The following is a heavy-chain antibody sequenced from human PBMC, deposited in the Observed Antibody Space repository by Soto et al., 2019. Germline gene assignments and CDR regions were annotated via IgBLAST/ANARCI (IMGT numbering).Heavy chain of an antibody. Sequence: GGSLRLSCAASGFTFSSYWMHWVRQAPGKGLVWVSRINSDGGSTSYADSVKGRFTISRDNAKNTLYLQMNSLRAEDTAVYYCARDPVNYDFWSGYPRPSGMDVWGQGTTVTRLL. V-gene: IGHV3-74*01. CDR1: GFTFSSYW. J-gene: IGHJ6*02. CDR3: ARDPVNYDFWSGYPRPSGMDV. CDR2: INSDGGST. D-gene: IGHD3-3*01.